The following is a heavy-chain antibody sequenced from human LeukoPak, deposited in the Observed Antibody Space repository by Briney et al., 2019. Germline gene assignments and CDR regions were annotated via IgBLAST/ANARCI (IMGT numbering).Heavy chain of an antibody. D-gene: IGHD1-1*01. V-gene: IGHV3-33*01. CDR2: IWYDGGNK. Sequence: PGGSLRLSCAASGFTFSSYGMHWVRQAPGKGLEWVAVIWYDGGNKYYADAVKGRFTVSRDNSKSTLYLQMNSLRGEDTAVYYCARDKAGNAEYLQHWGQGTLVTVSS. CDR3: ARDKAGNAEYLQH. J-gene: IGHJ1*01. CDR1: GFTFSSYG.